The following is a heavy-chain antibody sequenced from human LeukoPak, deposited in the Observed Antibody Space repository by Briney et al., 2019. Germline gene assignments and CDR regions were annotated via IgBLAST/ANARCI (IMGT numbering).Heavy chain of an antibody. Sequence: SETLSLTCTVSGGSISSYYWSWIRQPPGKGLEWIGYIYTSGSTYYNPSLKGRVTISVDTSKNQFSLKLSSVTAADTAVYYCARDANYYDSSGYYDWGQGTLVTVSS. J-gene: IGHJ4*02. CDR3: ARDANYYDSSGYYD. CDR2: IYTSGST. V-gene: IGHV4-4*09. CDR1: GGSISSYY. D-gene: IGHD3-22*01.